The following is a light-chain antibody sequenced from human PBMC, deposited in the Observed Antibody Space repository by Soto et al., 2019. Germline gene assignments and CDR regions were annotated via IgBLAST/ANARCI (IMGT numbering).Light chain of an antibody. Sequence: IQMTQSPSSLSASVGDRVTITCRASQAIRNDLGWYQQKPGKAPKLLIYDASNLETGVPSRFSGSGSGTDFTFTISSLQPEDIATYYCQQYDNLPRTFGQGTKVEIK. CDR3: QQYDNLPRT. V-gene: IGKV1-33*01. J-gene: IGKJ1*01. CDR2: DAS. CDR1: QAIRND.